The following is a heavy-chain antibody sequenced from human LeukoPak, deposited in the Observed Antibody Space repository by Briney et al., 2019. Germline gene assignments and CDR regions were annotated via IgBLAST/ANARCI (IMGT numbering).Heavy chain of an antibody. J-gene: IGHJ4*02. D-gene: IGHD6-13*01. CDR2: IYWNDDK. CDR3: AHRGVSSSHYYFDY. Sequence: SGPTLVNPTQTLTLTCTFSGFSLSTSGVGVGWIRQPPGTALEWLALIYWNDDKRYSPSLKNRLTITKDTSKNQVVLTMTNMDPVDTATYYCAHRGVSSSHYYFDYWGQGTLVTVSS. CDR1: GFSLSTSGVG. V-gene: IGHV2-5*01.